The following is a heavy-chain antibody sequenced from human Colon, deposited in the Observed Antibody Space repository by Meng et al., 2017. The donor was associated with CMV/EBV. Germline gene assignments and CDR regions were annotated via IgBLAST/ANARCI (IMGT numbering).Heavy chain of an antibody. CDR2: IIPMFGSP. D-gene: IGHD6-13*01. CDR3: ARGKQAGFDL. Sequence: QVQLVHLGAELNKPGSSVKVSCKASGGTFDTSTFIWLRRAPGLWIGWMGGIIPMFGSPSYSQKFRGRVTITADELEVNSLRSEDTAVYYCARGKQAGFDLWGQGTLVTVSS. V-gene: IGHV1-69*12. CDR1: GGTFDTST. J-gene: IGHJ5*02.